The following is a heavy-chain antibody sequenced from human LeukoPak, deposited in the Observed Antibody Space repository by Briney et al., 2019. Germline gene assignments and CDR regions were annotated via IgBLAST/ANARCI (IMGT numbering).Heavy chain of an antibody. Sequence: PSETLSLTCDVFGGLFTDYFWTWIRQSPGKGLEWIGEINDYTANTNYNPSLNSRVSISLEKSKNQFSLELRSVTAADTAVYYCARGRIAKIVVVHSFHYGMDVWGQGTTVTVSS. V-gene: IGHV4-34*01. CDR1: GGLFTDYF. CDR3: ARGRIAKIVVVHSFHYGMDV. D-gene: IGHD3-22*01. CDR2: INDYTANT. J-gene: IGHJ6*02.